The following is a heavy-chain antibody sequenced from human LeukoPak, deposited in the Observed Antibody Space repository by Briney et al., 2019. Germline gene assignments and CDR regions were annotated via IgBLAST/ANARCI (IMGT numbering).Heavy chain of an antibody. CDR1: GGSISGYY. J-gene: IGHJ6*02. D-gene: IGHD3-16*01. CDR2: IHCSGRA. Sequence: SETLSLTCSVSGGSISGYYWTWVRQPPGKGLEWIGQIHCSGRADYNLSLKTPITIPVDTSPNQISLKLSSVTAADTAICYCVRVGVNYHMDVWGQGTTVTVFS. CDR3: VRVGVNYHMDV. V-gene: IGHV4-59*01.